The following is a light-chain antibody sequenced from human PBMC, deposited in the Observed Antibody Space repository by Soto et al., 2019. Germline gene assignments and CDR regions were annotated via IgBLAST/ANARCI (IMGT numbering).Light chain of an antibody. CDR1: QSVSSN. J-gene: IGKJ4*01. CDR2: GAS. V-gene: IGKV3-15*01. CDR3: QQHNNWPLT. Sequence: EIVMTQPPATLSVSPGERATLSCRASQSVSSNLAWYQQKPGQAPRLLVYGASTRATGIPARFSGSGSGTQFTLTISSLQSEDFAVYYCQQHNNWPLTFGGGTKVDIK.